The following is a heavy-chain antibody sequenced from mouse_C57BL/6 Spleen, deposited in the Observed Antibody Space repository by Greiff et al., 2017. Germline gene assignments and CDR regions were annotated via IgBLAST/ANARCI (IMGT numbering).Heavy chain of an antibody. J-gene: IGHJ2*01. D-gene: IGHD4-1*01. CDR3: AVQLTGTYY. V-gene: IGHV1-69*01. CDR1: GYTFTSYW. Sequence: VQLQQPGAELVMPGASVKLSCKASGYTFTSYWMHWVKQRPGQGLEWIGEIDPSDSYTNYNQKFKGKSTLTVDKSSSTAYMQLSSLTSEVSAVYYCAVQLTGTYYWGQGTTLTVSS. CDR2: IDPSDSYT.